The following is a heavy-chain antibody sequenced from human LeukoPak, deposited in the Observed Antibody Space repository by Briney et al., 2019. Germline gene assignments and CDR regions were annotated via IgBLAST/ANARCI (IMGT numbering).Heavy chain of an antibody. CDR1: GFTFSSYS. J-gene: IGHJ4*02. D-gene: IGHD6-13*01. CDR3: ARGWAAAGKSFDY. V-gene: IGHV3-21*01. Sequence: GGSLRLSCAASGFTFSSYSMNWVRQAPGKGPEWVSSISSSSSYIYYADSVKGRFTISRDNAKNSLYLQMNSLRAEDTAVYYCARGWAAAGKSFDYWGQGTLVTVSS. CDR2: ISSSSSYI.